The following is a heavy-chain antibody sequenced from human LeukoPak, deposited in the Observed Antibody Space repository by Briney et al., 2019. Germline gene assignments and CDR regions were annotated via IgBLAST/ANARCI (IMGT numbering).Heavy chain of an antibody. CDR2: ISSSSSYI. Sequence: GGSLRLSCAASGFTFSSYSMNWVRQAPGKGLEWVSSISSSSSYIYYADSVKGRFTISRDNSKNTLYPQMNSLRAEDTAVYYCAKFLYSSGWWSSNPGYWGQGTLVTVSS. CDR1: GFTFSSYS. D-gene: IGHD6-19*01. V-gene: IGHV3-21*04. J-gene: IGHJ4*02. CDR3: AKFLYSSGWWSSNPGY.